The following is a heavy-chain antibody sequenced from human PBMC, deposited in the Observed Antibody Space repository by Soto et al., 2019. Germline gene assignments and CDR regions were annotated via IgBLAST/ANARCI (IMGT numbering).Heavy chain of an antibody. Sequence: PSETLSLTCTVSGGSISSYYWSWIRQPPGKGLEWIGYIYYSGSTNYNPSLKSRVTISVDTSKNQFSLKLSSVTAADTAVYYCARHPIYCSGGSCYSVAFDIWGQGTMVTVSS. V-gene: IGHV4-59*08. CDR1: GGSISSYY. CDR2: IYYSGST. CDR3: ARHPIYCSGGSCYSVAFDI. J-gene: IGHJ3*02. D-gene: IGHD2-15*01.